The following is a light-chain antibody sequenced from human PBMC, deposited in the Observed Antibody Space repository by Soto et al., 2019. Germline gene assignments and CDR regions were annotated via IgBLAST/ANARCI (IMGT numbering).Light chain of an antibody. V-gene: IGLV2-14*01. Sequence: QSVLTHPASVSGSPGQSITISCTGTSSDIGGYNYVSWYQQYPGKAPKLMIYEVSLRPSGVSNRFSGSKSGYTASLTISGLQPEDEADYYCSSYTISSTRVFGGGTKVTVL. CDR2: EVS. CDR3: SSYTISSTRV. J-gene: IGLJ3*02. CDR1: SSDIGGYNY.